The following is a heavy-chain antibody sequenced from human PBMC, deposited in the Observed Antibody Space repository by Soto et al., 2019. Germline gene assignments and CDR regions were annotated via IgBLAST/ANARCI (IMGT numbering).Heavy chain of an antibody. J-gene: IGHJ6*02. Sequence: QVQLQESGPGLVKPSQTLSLTCTVSGGSISSGDYFWSWIRQSPGKGLEWIGYISSIGSTYYNPSLKSRVSVSRDTSKNQFSLKLSSVTTTDTAVYYCARGLVIRPYYYHGMDVWDQGPTVTVAS. CDR3: ARGLVIRPYYYHGMDV. V-gene: IGHV4-30-4*01. D-gene: IGHD3-9*01. CDR2: ISSIGST. CDR1: GGSISSGDYF.